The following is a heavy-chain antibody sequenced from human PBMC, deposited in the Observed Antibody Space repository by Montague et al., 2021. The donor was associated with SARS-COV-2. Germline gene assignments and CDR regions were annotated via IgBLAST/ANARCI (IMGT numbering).Heavy chain of an antibody. CDR1: GGSVSSNRDA. J-gene: IGHJ5*02. CDR3: ARHDIFSSWFDP. D-gene: IGHD3-9*01. Sequence: SETLSLTCTVAGGSVSSNRDAWIWLGQPPGRGLEGIGTFSYSGSTYSNPSLNNRVSISRDTSRNHFSLKLTSVTTADTAVYYCARHDIFSSWFDPWGQGTLVTVSS. V-gene: IGHV4-39*01. CDR2: FSYSGST.